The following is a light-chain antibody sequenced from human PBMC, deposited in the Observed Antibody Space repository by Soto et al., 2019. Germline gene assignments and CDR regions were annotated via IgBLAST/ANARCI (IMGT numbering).Light chain of an antibody. CDR2: GVI. J-gene: IGLJ3*02. CDR3: SSYTTSNSWV. CDR1: NSDIGAYKY. Sequence: QSALTQPASVSGSPGQSITISCTGTNSDIGAYKYVSWYQQYPGKAPKLIIYGVINRPSGVSNRFSGSKSANSASLTISGLQAEDESHYYCSSYTTSNSWVFGGGTQLTVL. V-gene: IGLV2-14*01.